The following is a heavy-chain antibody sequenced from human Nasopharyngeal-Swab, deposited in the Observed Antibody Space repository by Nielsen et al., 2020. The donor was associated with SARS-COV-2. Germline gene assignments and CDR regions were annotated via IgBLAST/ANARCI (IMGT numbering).Heavy chain of an antibody. Sequence: GESLKISCAASGFTFSSYWMSWVRQAPGKGLEWVANIKQDGSEKYYVDSVKDRFTISRDNAKNSLFLEMHSLRAEDTAVYHCARDPEYSALDIWGQGTMVTVSS. D-gene: IGHD1-14*01. CDR1: GFTFSSYW. CDR3: ARDPEYSALDI. CDR2: IKQDGSEK. J-gene: IGHJ3*02. V-gene: IGHV3-7*03.